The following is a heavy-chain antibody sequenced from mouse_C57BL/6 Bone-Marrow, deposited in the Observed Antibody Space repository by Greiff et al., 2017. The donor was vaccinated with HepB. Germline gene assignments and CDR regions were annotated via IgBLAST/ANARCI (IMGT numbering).Heavy chain of an antibody. CDR3: ARLGGAY. V-gene: IGHV5-12*01. J-gene: IGHJ3*01. CDR2: ISNGGGST. D-gene: IGHD4-1*01. CDR1: GFTFSDYY. Sequence: DVMLVESGGGLVQPGGSLKLSCAASGFTFSDYYMYWVRQTPEKRLEWVAYISNGGGSTYYPDTVKGRFTISRDNAKNTLYLQMSRLKSEDTAMYYCARLGGAYWGQGTLVTVSA.